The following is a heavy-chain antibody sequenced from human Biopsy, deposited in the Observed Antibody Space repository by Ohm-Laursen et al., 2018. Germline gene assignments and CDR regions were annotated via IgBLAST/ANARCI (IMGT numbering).Heavy chain of an antibody. J-gene: IGHJ6*02. D-gene: IGHD3-16*01. CDR3: ARAVDYYDPYYYYGLDV. V-gene: IGHV4-34*01. Sequence: GTLSLTCTVYGGSFSGYYWSWIRQPPGKGLEWIGEINHRGSTNYNPSLKSRFTISVDTSKNQFSLKPRSGTAADTAVYYCARAVDYYDPYYYYGLDVWGQGTRVTVSS. CDR1: GGSFSGYY. CDR2: INHRGST.